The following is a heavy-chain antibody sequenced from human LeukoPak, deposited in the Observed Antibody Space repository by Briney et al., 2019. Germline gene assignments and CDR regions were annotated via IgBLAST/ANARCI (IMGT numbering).Heavy chain of an antibody. Sequence: PSETLSLTCTASGGSVSSGSYYWSWIRQPPGKGLEWIGYIYYSGSTNYNPSLKSRVTISVDTSKNQFSLKLSSVTAADTAVYYCARFLTTVTTTGFDWFDPWGQGTLVTVSS. V-gene: IGHV4-61*01. CDR1: GGSVSSGSYY. CDR2: IYYSGST. CDR3: ARFLTTVTTTGFDWFDP. D-gene: IGHD4-11*01. J-gene: IGHJ5*02.